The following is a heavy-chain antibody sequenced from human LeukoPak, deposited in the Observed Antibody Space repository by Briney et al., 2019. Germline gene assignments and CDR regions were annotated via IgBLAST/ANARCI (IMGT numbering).Heavy chain of an antibody. V-gene: IGHV3-23*01. D-gene: IGHD4-17*01. CDR1: GFTFSSYA. CDR2: ISGSGGST. J-gene: IGHJ4*02. Sequence: GGSPRLSCAASGFTFSSYAMSWVRQAPGKGLEWVSAISGSGGSTYYADSVKGRFTISRDNSKNTLYLQMNSLRAEDTAVYYCAKALSTVTTSGYFDYWGQGTLVTVSS. CDR3: AKALSTVTTSGYFDY.